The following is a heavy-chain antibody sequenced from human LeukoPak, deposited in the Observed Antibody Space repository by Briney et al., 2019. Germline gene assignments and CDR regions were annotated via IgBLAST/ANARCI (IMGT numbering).Heavy chain of an antibody. CDR3: ARGEDILTGYWYDWFDP. CDR1: GFTFSNYG. J-gene: IGHJ5*02. V-gene: IGHV3-33*01. CDR2: IWYDGSNK. D-gene: IGHD3-9*01. Sequence: GGSLRLSCAASGFTFSNYGMHRVRQAPGKGLEWVAVIWYDGSNKYYADSVKGRFTISRDNSKNTLYLQMNSLRAEDTAVYYCARGEDILTGYWYDWFDPWGQGTLVTVSS.